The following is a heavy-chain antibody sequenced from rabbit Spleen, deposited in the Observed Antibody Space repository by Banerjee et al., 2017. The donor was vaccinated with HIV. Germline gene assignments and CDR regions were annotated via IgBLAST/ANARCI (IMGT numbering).Heavy chain of an antibody. CDR2: INIVTGKS. CDR1: GVSLNDKDV. D-gene: IGHD2-1*01. V-gene: IGHV1S45*01. Sequence: EQLEESGGGLVKPEGSLTLTCKASGVSLNDKDVMCWVRQAPGKGLEWIACINIVTGKSVYASWAKGRFMMSRTSSTTVTLQVTSLTAADTATYFCGRDANGDVRLSRLDLWGPGTLVTVS. CDR3: GRDANGDVRLSRLDL. J-gene: IGHJ3*01.